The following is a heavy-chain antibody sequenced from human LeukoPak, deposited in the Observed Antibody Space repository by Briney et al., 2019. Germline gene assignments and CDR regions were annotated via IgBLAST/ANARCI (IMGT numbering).Heavy chain of an antibody. V-gene: IGHV3-21*01. D-gene: IGHD3-22*01. CDR2: ISSSSSYI. Sequence: GGSLRLSCAASGFTFSSYSMNWIRQAPGKGLEWVSSISSSSSYIYYADSVKGRFTISRDNAKNSLYLQMNSLRAEDTAVYYCARRAYDSSGYYYSYYFDYWGQGTLVTVSS. J-gene: IGHJ4*02. CDR1: GFTFSSYS. CDR3: ARRAYDSSGYYYSYYFDY.